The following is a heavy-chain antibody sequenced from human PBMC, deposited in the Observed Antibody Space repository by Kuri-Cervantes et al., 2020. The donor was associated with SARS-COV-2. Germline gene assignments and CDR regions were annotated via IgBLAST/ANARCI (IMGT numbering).Heavy chain of an antibody. D-gene: IGHD6-19*01. J-gene: IGHJ4*02. Sequence: GSLRLSCTVSGGSISSHYWSWIRQPPGKGLEWIGYIYYSGSTNYNPSLKSRVTISVDTSKNQLSLKLTSVTASDTAVYYCARDLAPVAGTTSDNWGQGTLVTVSS. V-gene: IGHV4-59*11. CDR2: IYYSGST. CDR1: GGSISSHY. CDR3: ARDLAPVAGTTSDN.